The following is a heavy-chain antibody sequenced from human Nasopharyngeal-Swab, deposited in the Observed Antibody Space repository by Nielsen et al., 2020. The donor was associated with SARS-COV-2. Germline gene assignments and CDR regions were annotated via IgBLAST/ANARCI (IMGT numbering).Heavy chain of an antibody. CDR1: GFTFSSYG. CDR2: IWYDGSNK. CDR3: AKPSSGSYYAAFDI. J-gene: IGHJ3*02. V-gene: IGHV3-33*06. Sequence: LSLTCAASGFTFSSYGMHWVRQAPGKGLEWVAVIWYDGSNKYYADSVKGRFTISRDNSKNTLYLQMNSLRAEDTAVYYCAKPSSGSYYAAFDIWGQGTMVTVSS. D-gene: IGHD1-26*01.